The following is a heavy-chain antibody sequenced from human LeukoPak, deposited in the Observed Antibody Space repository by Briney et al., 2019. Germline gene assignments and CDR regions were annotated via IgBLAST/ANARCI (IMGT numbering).Heavy chain of an antibody. J-gene: IGHJ6*03. CDR2: IKQDGSEK. V-gene: IGHV3-7*01. CDR3: ARESPPYGDYTAYYYYYMDV. Sequence: GGSLGLSCAASGFTFSSYWMSWVRQAPGKGLEWVANIKQDGSEKYYVDSVKGRFTISRDNAKNSLHLQMNSLRAEDTAVYYCARESPPYGDYTAYYYYYMDVWGKGTTVTISS. D-gene: IGHD4-17*01. CDR1: GFTFSSYW.